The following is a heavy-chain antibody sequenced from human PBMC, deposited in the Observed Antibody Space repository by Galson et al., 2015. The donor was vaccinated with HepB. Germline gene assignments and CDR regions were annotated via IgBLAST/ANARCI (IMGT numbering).Heavy chain of an antibody. J-gene: IGHJ3*02. V-gene: IGHV3-73*01. CDR2: IRSKANSYAT. Sequence: SLRLSCAASGFTFSGSAMHWVRQASGKGLEWVGRIRSKANSYATAYAASVKGRFTISRDDSKNTAYLQMNSLKTEDTAVYYCTRGQWELLPNDAFDIWGQGTMVTVSS. CDR3: TRGQWELLPNDAFDI. D-gene: IGHD1-26*01. CDR1: GFTFSGSA.